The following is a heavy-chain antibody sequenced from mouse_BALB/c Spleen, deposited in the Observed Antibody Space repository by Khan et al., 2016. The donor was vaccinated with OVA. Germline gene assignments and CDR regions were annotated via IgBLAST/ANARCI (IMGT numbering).Heavy chain of an antibody. V-gene: IGHV1S136*01. CDR1: GYTFTSYV. D-gene: IGHD1-1*01. Sequence: VQLQQSGPELVKPGASVKMSCKASGYTFTSYVMHLVKQKPGQGLEWIGYINPYNDGTKYNEKFKGKATLTSDKSSSTAYMELSSLISEDSAVYYCAGRDYFGSSSFAYWGRGTLVTVCA. J-gene: IGHJ3*01. CDR2: INPYNDGT. CDR3: AGRDYFGSSSFAY.